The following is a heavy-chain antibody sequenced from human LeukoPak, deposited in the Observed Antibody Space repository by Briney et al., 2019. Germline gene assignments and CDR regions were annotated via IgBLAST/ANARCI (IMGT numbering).Heavy chain of an antibody. D-gene: IGHD3-22*01. CDR1: GGSFSGYY. V-gene: IGHV4-34*01. J-gene: IGHJ4*02. Sequence: PSETLSLTCAVYGGSFSGYYWSWIRQPPGKGLEWIGEINHSGSTNYNPSLKSRVTISVETSKNQFSLTLSSVTAADTAVYYCARVTGYMIEDYFDYWGQGTLVTVSS. CDR3: ARVTGYMIEDYFDY. CDR2: INHSGST.